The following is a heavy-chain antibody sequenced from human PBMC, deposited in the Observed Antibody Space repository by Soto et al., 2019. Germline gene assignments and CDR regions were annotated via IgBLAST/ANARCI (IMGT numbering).Heavy chain of an antibody. CDR1: GGTFSSYA. D-gene: IGHD1-26*01. CDR3: GTGRYSWSYSGFDY. CDR2: ITTIFGTA. Sequence: QVQLVQSGAEVKKPGSSAKVSCKASGGTFSSYAISWVRQAPGQGLEWMGGITTIFGTANYAQKFKGRVTITADESTSTAYLELRSMRSEDTAVYYCGTGRYSWSYSGFDYWGQGCLVTFSS. V-gene: IGHV1-69*01. J-gene: IGHJ4*02.